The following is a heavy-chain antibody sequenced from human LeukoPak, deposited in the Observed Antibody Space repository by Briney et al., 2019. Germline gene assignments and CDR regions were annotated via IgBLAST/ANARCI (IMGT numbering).Heavy chain of an antibody. D-gene: IGHD3-22*01. J-gene: IGHJ2*01. CDR3: ARVPYYCDLSGSSFDV. V-gene: IGHV4-39*02. CDR1: GDSISRSGYY. CDR2: IYYTGST. Sequence: SETLSLTCAVSGDSISRSGYYWAWIRLPPGKGLEWIGNIYYTGSTSYNSSLKSRVIMSVDTSKNHFSLNLSSVTAADTAVYYCARVPYYCDLSGSSFDVWGRGAVVTVSS.